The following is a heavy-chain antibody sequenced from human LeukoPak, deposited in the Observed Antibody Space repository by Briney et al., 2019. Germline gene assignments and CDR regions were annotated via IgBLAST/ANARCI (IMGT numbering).Heavy chain of an antibody. Sequence: ASVKVSCKASGYTFTSYDINWARQATGQGLEWMGWMNPNSGNTGYAQKFQGRVTMTRNTSISTAYMELSSLRSEDTAVYYCARARTLAYCSGGSCYPANYYYYGMDVWGQGTTVTVSS. CDR2: MNPNSGNT. J-gene: IGHJ6*02. CDR3: ARARTLAYCSGGSCYPANYYYYGMDV. V-gene: IGHV1-8*01. CDR1: GYTFTSYD. D-gene: IGHD2-15*01.